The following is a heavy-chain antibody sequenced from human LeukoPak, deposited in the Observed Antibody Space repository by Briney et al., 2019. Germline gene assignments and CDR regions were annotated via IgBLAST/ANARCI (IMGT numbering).Heavy chain of an antibody. Sequence: SQTLSLTCTVSGGSISSGSYYWSWIRQPAGKGLEWIGRIYTSGSTNYNPSLKSRVTISVDTSKNQFSLKLSSVTAADTAVYYCASWSGVIIGSHDYWGQGTLVTVSS. CDR1: GGSISSGSYY. V-gene: IGHV4-61*02. CDR2: IYTSGST. CDR3: ASWSGVIIGSHDY. J-gene: IGHJ4*02. D-gene: IGHD3-10*01.